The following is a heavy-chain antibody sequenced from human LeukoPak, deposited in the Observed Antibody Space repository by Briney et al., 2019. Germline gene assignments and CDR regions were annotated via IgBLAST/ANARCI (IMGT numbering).Heavy chain of an antibody. V-gene: IGHV1-24*01. CDR2: FDPEDGET. J-gene: IGHJ3*02. D-gene: IGHD3-22*01. CDR1: GYTLTELS. CDR3: ATSHDSSGYYSAFDI. Sequence: ASVKVSCKVSGYTLTELSMHWVRQAPGKGLEWMGGFDPEDGETIYAQKFQGRVTMTEDTSTDTAYMELSSLRSEDTAVYCCATSHDSSGYYSAFDIWGQGTMVTVSS.